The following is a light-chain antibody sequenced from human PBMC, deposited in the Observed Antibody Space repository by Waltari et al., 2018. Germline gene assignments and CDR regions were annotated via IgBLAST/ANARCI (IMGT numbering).Light chain of an antibody. V-gene: IGKV3-20*01. Sequence: EIVLTQSPGTLSLSPGERATLSCRASQSVGRSLAWYQQNPGQAPRLLIYDASKRATGIPERVSGSGSGTDFSLTISRLEPEDFAVYYCQMYVRLPVTFGQGTKVEIK. CDR2: DAS. CDR1: QSVGRS. J-gene: IGKJ1*01. CDR3: QMYVRLPVT.